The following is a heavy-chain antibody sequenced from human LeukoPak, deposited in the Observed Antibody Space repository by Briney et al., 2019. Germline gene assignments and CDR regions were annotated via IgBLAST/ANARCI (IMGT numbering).Heavy chain of an antibody. V-gene: IGHV1-46*01. D-gene: IGHD3-22*01. J-gene: IGHJ6*03. CDR2: INPSGGST. CDR1: GYTFTSYY. CDR3: ARGSSGYSRYYYYMDV. Sequence: ASVKVSCKASGYTFTSYYMHWVRQAPGQGLEWMGIINPSGGSTSYAQKFQGRVTMTRDMSTSTVYMELSSLRSEDTAVYYCARGSSGYSRYYYYMDVWGKGTTVTVSS.